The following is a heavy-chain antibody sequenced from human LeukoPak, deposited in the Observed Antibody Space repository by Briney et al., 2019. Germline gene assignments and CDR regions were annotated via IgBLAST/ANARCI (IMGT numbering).Heavy chain of an antibody. CDR3: ARGVYCSGGSCFDY. Sequence: SETLSLTCTASGGSISSYYWSWIRQPAGKGLEWIGRIYTNGSTNYNPSLKSRVTMSGDTSKNQFSLKLSSVTAADTAVYYCARGVYCSGGSCFDYWGQGTLVTVSS. J-gene: IGHJ4*02. D-gene: IGHD2-15*01. V-gene: IGHV4-4*07. CDR2: IYTNGST. CDR1: GGSISSYY.